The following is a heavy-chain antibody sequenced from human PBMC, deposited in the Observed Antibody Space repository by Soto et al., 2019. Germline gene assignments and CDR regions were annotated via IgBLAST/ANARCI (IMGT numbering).Heavy chain of an antibody. D-gene: IGHD6-19*01. CDR3: ASEGQWLVRYFQH. J-gene: IGHJ1*01. Sequence: PSETLSLTCTVSGGSISSGSSYWGWIRQPPGKGLEWIGSIYYSGSTYYNPSLKSRVTISVDTSKNQFSLKLSSVTAADTAVYYCASEGQWLVRYFQHWGQGTLVTVSS. V-gene: IGHV4-39*01. CDR1: GGSISSGSSY. CDR2: IYYSGST.